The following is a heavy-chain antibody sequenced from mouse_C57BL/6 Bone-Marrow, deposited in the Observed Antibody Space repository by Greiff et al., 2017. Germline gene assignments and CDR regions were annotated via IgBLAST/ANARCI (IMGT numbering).Heavy chain of an antibody. D-gene: IGHD2-4*01. V-gene: IGHV5-12*01. J-gene: IGHJ4*01. CDR3: ARRGGYYDYAMDY. CDR2: ISNGGGST. Sequence: EVQLVESGGGLVQPGGSLKLSCAASGFTFSGYYMYWVRQTPEKRLEWVAYISNGGGSTYYPDTVKGRFTISRDNAKNTLYLQMSRLKSEDTAMYYCARRGGYYDYAMDYWGQGTSVTVSS. CDR1: GFTFSGYY.